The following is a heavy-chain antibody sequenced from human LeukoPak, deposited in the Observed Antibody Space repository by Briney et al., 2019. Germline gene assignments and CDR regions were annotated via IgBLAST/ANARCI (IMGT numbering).Heavy chain of an antibody. Sequence: GALRPFCAGVWFTLRCFCMDWVRQAPGKGLEGVAFIRYDGSNKYYADSVKGRFTISRDNSNNTLYLQMNSLRAEDTAVYYCANSCSGGFCFHDSWGQGTLVTVSS. V-gene: IGHV3-30*02. CDR1: WFTLRCFC. CDR2: IRYDGSNK. D-gene: IGHD2-15*01. CDR3: ANSCSGGFCFHDS. J-gene: IGHJ4*02.